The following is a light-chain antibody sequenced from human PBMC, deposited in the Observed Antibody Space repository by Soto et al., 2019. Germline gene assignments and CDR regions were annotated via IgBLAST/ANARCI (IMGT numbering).Light chain of an antibody. Sequence: QSALTQPASVSGCPGQSITISCTGTSSDVGGYNYVSWYQQHPGKVPKLMIYEVNNRPSGVSNRFSGSKSGNTASLTISGLQAEDEADYYCSSYTSSSTQVLGGGTKLTVL. CDR3: SSYTSSSTQV. CDR2: EVN. J-gene: IGLJ3*02. V-gene: IGLV2-14*01. CDR1: SSDVGGYNY.